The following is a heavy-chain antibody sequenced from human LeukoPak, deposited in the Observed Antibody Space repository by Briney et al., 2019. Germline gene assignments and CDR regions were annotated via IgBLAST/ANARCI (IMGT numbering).Heavy chain of an antibody. CDR2: MNPNSGNT. CDR3: ARGPDSSGYLYNWFDP. Sequence: ASVKVSCKASGYTFTSYDINWARQATGQGLEWMGWMNPNSGNTGYAQKFQGRVTITRNTSISTAYMELSSLRSEDTAVYYCARGPDSSGYLYNWFDPWGQGTLVTVSS. J-gene: IGHJ5*02. D-gene: IGHD3-22*01. V-gene: IGHV1-8*01. CDR1: GYTFTSYD.